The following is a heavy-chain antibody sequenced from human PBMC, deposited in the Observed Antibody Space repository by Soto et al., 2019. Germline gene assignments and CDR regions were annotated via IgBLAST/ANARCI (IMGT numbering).Heavy chain of an antibody. Sequence: SETLSLTCTVSGVSIGSSSYYWGWIRQPPGKGLEWIGSIYYSGSTYYNPSLKSRVTMSVDTSKNQFSLKLSSVTAADTAVYYCASNLLMVYAMRYFQHWGQGTLVTVSS. J-gene: IGHJ1*01. V-gene: IGHV4-39*01. CDR3: ASNLLMVYAMRYFQH. D-gene: IGHD2-8*01. CDR2: IYYSGST. CDR1: GVSIGSSSYY.